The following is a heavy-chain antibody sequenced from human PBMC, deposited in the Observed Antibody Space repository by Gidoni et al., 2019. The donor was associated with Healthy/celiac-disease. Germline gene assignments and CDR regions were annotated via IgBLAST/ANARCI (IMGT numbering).Heavy chain of an antibody. CDR1: GGSFSGYY. D-gene: IGHD6-13*01. CDR3: AAPQRIAAPRGASYYYYYGMDV. J-gene: IGHJ6*02. V-gene: IGHV4-34*01. Sequence: QVQLQQWGAGLLKPSATLSLTCAVYGGSFSGYYWSWIRQPPGKGLEWIGEINHSGSTNYNPSLKSRVTISVDTSKNQFSLKLSSVTAADTAVYYCAAPQRIAAPRGASYYYYYGMDVWGQGTTVTVSS. CDR2: INHSGST.